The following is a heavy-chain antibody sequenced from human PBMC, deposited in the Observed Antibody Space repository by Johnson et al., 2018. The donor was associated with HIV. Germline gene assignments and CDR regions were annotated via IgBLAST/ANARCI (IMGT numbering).Heavy chain of an antibody. CDR2: ISRSGSTI. CDR1: GFTFSDYY. Sequence: VQLVESGGGLVKPGGSLRLSCAASGFTFSDYYMSWIRQAPGKGLEWVSYISRSGSTIYYADSVKGRITISRDNAKKSLYLQMNSLRAEDTAVYYCAKDVNEWVAWIQLWAPAFDIWGQGTMVTVSS. V-gene: IGHV3-11*04. J-gene: IGHJ3*02. D-gene: IGHD5-18*01. CDR3: AKDVNEWVAWIQLWAPAFDI.